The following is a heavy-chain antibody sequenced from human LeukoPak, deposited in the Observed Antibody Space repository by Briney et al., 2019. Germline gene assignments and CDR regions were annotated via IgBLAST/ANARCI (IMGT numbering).Heavy chain of an antibody. CDR1: GCTFTSYG. D-gene: IGHD1-26*01. J-gene: IGHJ3*02. Sequence: ASVKVSFKSSGCTFTSYGISWVRQAPAQGLEWMGWISDYNGNTNYAQKLQSRVTMTTDTSTSTAYMELRSLRSDDTAVYYCARAMGAIAFDIWGQGTMVTVSS. CDR3: ARAMGAIAFDI. CDR2: ISDYNGNT. V-gene: IGHV1-18*01.